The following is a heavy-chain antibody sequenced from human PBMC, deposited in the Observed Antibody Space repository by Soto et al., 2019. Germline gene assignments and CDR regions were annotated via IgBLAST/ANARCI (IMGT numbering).Heavy chain of an antibody. CDR3: ARDRYYDSSGYYFY. CDR1: GFTFSDYY. V-gene: IGHV3-11*06. CDR2: ISSSSYT. Sequence: GGSLRLSCAASGFTFSDYYMSWIRQAPGKGLEWVSYISSSSYTNYADSVKGRFTISRDNAKNSLYLQMNSLRAEDTAVYYCARDRYYDSSGYYFYWGQGTLVTVSS. J-gene: IGHJ4*02. D-gene: IGHD3-22*01.